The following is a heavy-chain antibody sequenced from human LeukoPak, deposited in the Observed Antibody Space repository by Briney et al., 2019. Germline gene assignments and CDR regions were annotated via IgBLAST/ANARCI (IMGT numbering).Heavy chain of an antibody. CDR1: GLTVSSNC. D-gene: IGHD5/OR15-5a*01. CDR2: ICSGGNT. V-gene: IGHV3-53*01. J-gene: IGHJ4*02. Sequence: GGSLRLPCAVSGLTVSSNCMSWVRQAPGKGLEWVSVICSGGNTYYADSVKGRFTISRDNSKNTLYLQMNSLRAEDTAVYYCARGRVSFDYWGQGTLVTVSS. CDR3: ARGRVSFDY.